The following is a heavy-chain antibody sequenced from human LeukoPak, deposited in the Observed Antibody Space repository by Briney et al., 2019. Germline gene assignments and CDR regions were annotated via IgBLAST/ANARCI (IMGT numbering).Heavy chain of an antibody. J-gene: IGHJ4*02. V-gene: IGHV3-23*01. Sequence: GGSLRLSCAASGFTFSSYWMHWVRQAPGKGLEWVSTITTSDGNTYYADSVKGRFTVSRDNSKNTLFLQMNSLRAEDTAVYYCAKDGGLWVSAHWGDSWGRGTLVTVSS. CDR3: AKDGGLWVSAHWGDS. CDR2: ITTSDGNT. CDR1: GFTFSSYW. D-gene: IGHD7-27*01.